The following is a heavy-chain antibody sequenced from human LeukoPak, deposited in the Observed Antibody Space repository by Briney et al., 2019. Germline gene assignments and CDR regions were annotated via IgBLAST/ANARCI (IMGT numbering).Heavy chain of an antibody. CDR1: GGSISSSSYY. CDR3: AMPGVDFDY. CDR2: IYYSGST. J-gene: IGHJ4*02. V-gene: IGHV4-39*07. Sequence: SETLSLTCTVSGGSISSSSYYWGWIRQPPGKGLEWIGSIYYSGSTNYNPSLKSRVTISVDTSKNQFSLKLSSVTAADTAVYYCAMPGVDFDYWGQGTLVTVSS. D-gene: IGHD3-10*01.